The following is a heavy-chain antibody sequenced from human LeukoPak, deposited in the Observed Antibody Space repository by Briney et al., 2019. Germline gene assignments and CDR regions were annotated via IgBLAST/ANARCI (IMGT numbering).Heavy chain of an antibody. CDR3: ARDRWFEQSLGRGTWVDS. J-gene: IGHJ5*01. V-gene: IGHV3-11*01. Sequence: PAGSLRLSCAASGFILSGFYTGWIRQAPGKGLEWISYISGSGSTLYYAGSVKGRVTISRDNAKNSLYLQMDSLRAEDTSIYYCARDRWFEQSLGRGTWVDSWGQGTLVTVSS. D-gene: IGHD6-19*01. CDR1: GFILSGFY. CDR2: ISGSGSTL.